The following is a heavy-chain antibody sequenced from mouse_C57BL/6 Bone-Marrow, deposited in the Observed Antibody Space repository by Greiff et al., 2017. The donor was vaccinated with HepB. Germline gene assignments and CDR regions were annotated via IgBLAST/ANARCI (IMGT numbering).Heavy chain of an antibody. D-gene: IGHD5-5*01. V-gene: IGHV1-19*01. CDR3: ARRASPVRLPRFAY. J-gene: IGHJ3*01. CDR1: GYTFTDYY. Sequence: VHVKQSGPVLVKPGASVKMSCKASGYTFTDYYMNWVKQSHGKSLEWIGVINPYNGGTSYNQKFKGKATLTVDKSSSTAYMELNSLTSEDSAVYYCARRASPVRLPRFAYWGQGTLVTVSA. CDR2: INPYNGGT.